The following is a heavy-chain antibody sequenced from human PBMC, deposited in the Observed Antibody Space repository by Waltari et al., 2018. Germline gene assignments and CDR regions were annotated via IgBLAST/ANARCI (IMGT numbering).Heavy chain of an antibody. D-gene: IGHD6-19*01. Sequence: QVQLVQSGAEVKKPGASVKVSCKASGYTFTGYYMHWVRQAPGQGLEWMGRINPNSGGTNYAQKFQGRGTMTRDTSISTAYMELSRLRSDDTAVYYCARGSVAGRGYYYYYMDVWGKGTTVTVSS. CDR1: GYTFTGYY. V-gene: IGHV1-2*06. CDR2: INPNSGGT. CDR3: ARGSVAGRGYYYYYMDV. J-gene: IGHJ6*03.